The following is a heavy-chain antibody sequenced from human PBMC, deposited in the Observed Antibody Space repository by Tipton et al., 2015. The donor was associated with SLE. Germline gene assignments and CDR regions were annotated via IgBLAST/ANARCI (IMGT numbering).Heavy chain of an antibody. V-gene: IGHV1-18*04. Sequence: QVQLVQSGAEVKKPGSSVKVSCKASGYTFTSYGISWVRQAPGQGLEWMGWISAYNGNTNYAQKLQGRVTMTTDTSTSTAYMELRSLRSDDTAVYYCARDNYDFWSGLLSDYWGQGTLVTVSS. CDR1: GYTFTSYG. CDR2: ISAYNGNT. J-gene: IGHJ4*02. D-gene: IGHD3-3*01. CDR3: ARDNYDFWSGLLSDY.